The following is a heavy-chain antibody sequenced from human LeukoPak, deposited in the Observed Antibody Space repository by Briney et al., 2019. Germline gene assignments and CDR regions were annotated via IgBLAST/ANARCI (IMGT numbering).Heavy chain of an antibody. CDR2: LSYDGSNK. Sequence: GGSLRLSCAASRFTFRNYAMHWVRQAPGKGLEWVAVLSYDGSNKYYADSVKGRFTISRDNSKNTLYLQMNGLRAEDTAVYYCARGRLGELSYPFDYWGQGTLVTVSS. CDR1: RFTFRNYA. V-gene: IGHV3-30-3*01. CDR3: ARGRLGELSYPFDY. D-gene: IGHD3-16*02. J-gene: IGHJ4*02.